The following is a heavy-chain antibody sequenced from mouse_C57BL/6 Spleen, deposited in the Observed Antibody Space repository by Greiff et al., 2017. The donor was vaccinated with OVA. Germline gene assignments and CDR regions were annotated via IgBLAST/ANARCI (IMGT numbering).Heavy chain of an antibody. CDR1: GYTFTDYY. CDR2: INPNNGGT. CDR3: ARILLRFLDY. V-gene: IGHV1-26*01. J-gene: IGHJ2*01. D-gene: IGHD1-1*01. Sequence: EVQLQQSGPELVKPGASVKISCKASGYTFTDYYMNWVKQSHGKSLEWIGDINPNNGGTSYNQKFKGKATLTVDKSSSTAYMELRSLTSEDSAVYYCARILLRFLDYWGQGTTLTVSS.